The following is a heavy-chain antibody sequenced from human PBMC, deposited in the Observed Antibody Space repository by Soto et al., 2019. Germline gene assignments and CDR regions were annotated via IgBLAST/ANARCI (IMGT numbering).Heavy chain of an antibody. Sequence: SETLSLTCTVSGGSISRGGYYWNWIRQHPGKGLEWIGYIYYSGSTYYNPSLKSRVTISVDTSKNQFSLKLSSVTAADTAVYYCALDSSGYYGLFDYWGQGTLVTVSS. CDR1: GGSISRGGYY. CDR2: IYYSGST. D-gene: IGHD3-22*01. CDR3: ALDSSGYYGLFDY. J-gene: IGHJ4*02. V-gene: IGHV4-31*03.